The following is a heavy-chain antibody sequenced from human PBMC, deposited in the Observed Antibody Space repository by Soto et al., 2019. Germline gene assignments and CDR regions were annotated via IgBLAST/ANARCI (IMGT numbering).Heavy chain of an antibody. CDR3: ATKSWTDGGFDY. CDR1: GVSISSGNW. Sequence: ETLSLTCDVSGVSISSGNWWSWVRQPPGKGLEWIAEVYNDGSANYHPSLESRATISVDRSKNQFSLRLSSVTAADTAVYYCATKSWTDGGFDYWGQGALVTVSS. CDR2: VYNDGSA. D-gene: IGHD1-1*01. J-gene: IGHJ4*02. V-gene: IGHV4-4*02.